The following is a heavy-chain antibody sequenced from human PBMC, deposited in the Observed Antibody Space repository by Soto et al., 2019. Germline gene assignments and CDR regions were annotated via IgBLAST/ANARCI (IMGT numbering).Heavy chain of an antibody. CDR3: AGDFTYYYYYMDV. Sequence: GGSLRLSCAASGFTFSSYLMSCVRQAPGKGLEWVANIKQDGSEKYYEDSVKGRFTISRDNAQNSLYRQMNSLRAEDTSGYYWAGDFTYYYYYMDVWGKGTRVTVSS. CDR2: IKQDGSEK. CDR1: GFTFSSYL. V-gene: IGHV3-7*01. J-gene: IGHJ6*03.